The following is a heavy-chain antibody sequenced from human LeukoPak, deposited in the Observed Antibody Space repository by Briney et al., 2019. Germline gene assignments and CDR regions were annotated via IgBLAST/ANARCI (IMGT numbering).Heavy chain of an antibody. J-gene: IGHJ4*02. CDR3: ARENNAYGGKKAVDY. CDR2: IHYSGNT. D-gene: IGHD4-23*01. V-gene: IGHV4-30-4*01. Sequence: KPPQTPSLTCAVSGGSSRSGDYFWSWIRQPPGKGLEWIGHIHYSGNTYYNPSLKSRVSISVDTSKNQFSLKLSSVTAADTAEYYCARENNAYGGKKAVDYWGQGTLVTVSS. CDR1: GGSSRSGDYF.